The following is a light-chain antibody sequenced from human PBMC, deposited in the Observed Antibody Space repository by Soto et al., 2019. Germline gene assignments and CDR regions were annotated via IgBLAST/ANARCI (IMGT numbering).Light chain of an antibody. Sequence: QSVLTQPASVSGSPGQSITISCTGSGSDIGAYNHVSWYQQHPGKAPKLLIHGVTRRPSGVSSRFSASKSAYTASLTISGLQAEDEANYYCSSFTTSYFYVFGPGTKVTVL. CDR1: GSDIGAYNH. CDR2: GVT. V-gene: IGLV2-14*01. J-gene: IGLJ1*01. CDR3: SSFTTSYFYV.